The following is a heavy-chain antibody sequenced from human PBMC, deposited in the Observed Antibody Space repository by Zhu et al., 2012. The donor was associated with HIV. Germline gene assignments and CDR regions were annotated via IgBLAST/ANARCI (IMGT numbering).Heavy chain of an antibody. J-gene: IGHJ3*01. Sequence: QVQPQESGPGLMKPSETLSLNCSVSGGTMNSRTFFWAWIRQPPLKGLEWVGTVSHIGATYYNPSLRSRVTTSIDTSKNQFSLRLTSVTAADTAVYFCARLTYFADYRGTFDVWGHGTVVTVSS. CDR2: VSHIGAT. CDR1: GGTMNSRTFF. D-gene: IGHD4-11*01. V-gene: IGHV4-39*07. CDR3: ARLTYFADYRGTFDV.